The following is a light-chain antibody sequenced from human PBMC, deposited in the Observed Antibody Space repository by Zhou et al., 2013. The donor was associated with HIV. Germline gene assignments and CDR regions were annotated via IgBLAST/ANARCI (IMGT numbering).Light chain of an antibody. Sequence: EVVMTQSPATLSVSPGERATLSCRASQTIIRNLAWYQQEPGQAPRLLIYSASVRAAGIPARFSGSGSGTDFTLTISSMQSEDFAVYYCQQYNNWPPYTFGQGTKVEIK. CDR3: QQYNNWPPYT. V-gene: IGKV3-15*01. CDR2: SAS. CDR1: QTIIRN. J-gene: IGKJ2*01.